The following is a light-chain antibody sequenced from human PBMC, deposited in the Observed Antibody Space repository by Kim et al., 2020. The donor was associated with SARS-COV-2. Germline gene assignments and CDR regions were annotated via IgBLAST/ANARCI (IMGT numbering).Light chain of an antibody. Sequence: SSELTQDPAVSVALGQTVRITCQGDSFRNYYASWYQQKPGQAPVLVISGKNNRPSGIPDRFSGSSSGNTASLTITGAQAEDEADYYCNSRDTSGNHWVFGGGTQLTDL. CDR2: GKN. J-gene: IGLJ3*02. CDR1: SFRNYY. CDR3: NSRDTSGNHWV. V-gene: IGLV3-19*01.